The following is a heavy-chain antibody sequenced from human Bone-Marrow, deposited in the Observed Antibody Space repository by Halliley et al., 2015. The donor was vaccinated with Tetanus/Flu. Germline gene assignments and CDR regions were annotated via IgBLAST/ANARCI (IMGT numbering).Heavy chain of an antibody. CDR1: GFSISSTSW. CDR3: ARVRAEGYYMYFDY. Sequence: TLSLTCAVSGFSISSTSWCTWVRQPPGKGLEWIGEIFHSGSTHYNPSLKSRVTISLDKSKNQFSLNMSSVTAADTAVYYCARVRAEGYYMYFDYWGQGTLVTVSA. D-gene: IGHD3-3*01. J-gene: IGHJ4*02. CDR2: IFHSGST. V-gene: IGHV4-4*02.